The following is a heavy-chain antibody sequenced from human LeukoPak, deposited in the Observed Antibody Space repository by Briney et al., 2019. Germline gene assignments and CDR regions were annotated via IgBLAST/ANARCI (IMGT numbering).Heavy chain of an antibody. CDR3: ARFSPRAMGNYLDF. J-gene: IGHJ4*02. D-gene: IGHD7-27*01. CDR2: IYPRGST. Sequence: SQTLSLTCAVSGGSISSGSYSWSWIRQPPGKGLEWIGYIYPRGSTYYNPSLESRVILSLDKSANQFSLNLSSVTAADTAVYYCARFSPRAMGNYLDFWGQGTLVTVSS. V-gene: IGHV4-30-2*01. CDR1: GGSISSGSYS.